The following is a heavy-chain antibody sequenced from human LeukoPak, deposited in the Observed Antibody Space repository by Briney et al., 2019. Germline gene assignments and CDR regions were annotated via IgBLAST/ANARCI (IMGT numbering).Heavy chain of an antibody. CDR2: NNPNSGGT. D-gene: IGHD2-15*01. Sequence: ASVKVSCKASGYTFTGYYMHWVRQAPGQGLEWMGWNNPNSGGTNYAQKFQGRVTMTRDTFISTAYMELSRLRSDDTAVYYCARVGGSSGSKFDYWGQGTLVTVSS. CDR1: GYTFTGYY. J-gene: IGHJ4*02. V-gene: IGHV1-2*02. CDR3: ARVGGSSGSKFDY.